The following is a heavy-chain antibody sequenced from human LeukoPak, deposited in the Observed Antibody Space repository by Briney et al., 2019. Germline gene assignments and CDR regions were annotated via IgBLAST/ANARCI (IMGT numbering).Heavy chain of an antibody. Sequence: GGSLRLSSAVSGSIGIDGYMSWVRQALGKGLEWLSVIYRGGARYYSDSVKGRFTISRDSSNNAWHFQLHNLRVEDTAVYYCAGYGGNSFWGQGTLVTVSS. J-gene: IGHJ4*02. CDR3: AGYGGNSF. CDR1: GSIGIDGY. CDR2: IYRGGAR. D-gene: IGHD4-23*01. V-gene: IGHV3-66*01.